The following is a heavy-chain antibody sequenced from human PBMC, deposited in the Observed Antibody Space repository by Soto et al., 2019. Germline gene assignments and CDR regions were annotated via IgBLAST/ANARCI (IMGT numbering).Heavy chain of an antibody. CDR1: GYTFSDYY. Sequence: ASVKISCKASGYTFSDYYIHWVRQAPGQGLEWMGWINPNSGGTKYAPKFQGGVTMTRDTSITTAYMELSRLRSGDTAVYYCAREQATAKPEGVDFWGQGTLVTVSS. CDR2: INPNSGGT. D-gene: IGHD1-1*01. CDR3: AREQATAKPEGVDF. V-gene: IGHV1-2*02. J-gene: IGHJ4*02.